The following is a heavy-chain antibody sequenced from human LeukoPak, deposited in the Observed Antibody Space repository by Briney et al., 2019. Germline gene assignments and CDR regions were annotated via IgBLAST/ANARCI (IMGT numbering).Heavy chain of an antibody. CDR3: AREGGYYYNYYNNYMDV. V-gene: IGHV4-4*07. CDR2: IYTSGST. CDR1: GGSISSYY. J-gene: IGHJ6*03. Sequence: SETLSLTCTVSGGSISSYYWSWIRQPAGKGLEWIGRIYTSGSTNYNPSLKSRVTMSVDTSKNPFSLKLSSVTAADTAVYYCAREGGYYYNYYNNYMDVWGKGTTVTISS. D-gene: IGHD3-22*01.